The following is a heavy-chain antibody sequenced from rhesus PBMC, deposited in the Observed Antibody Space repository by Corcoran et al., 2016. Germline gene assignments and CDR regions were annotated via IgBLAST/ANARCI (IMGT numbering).Heavy chain of an antibody. Sequence: QVTLKESGPALVKPTQTLTLTCNFSGFSLSTTGTGVGWIRQPPGKALEWLASIYWNDSKYYSTSLKSRLTISKDTSKNQVVLTMTNMDPVDTATYYCARDTVDFDYWGQGVLVTVSS. CDR3: ARDTVDFDY. J-gene: IGHJ4*01. D-gene: IGHD5-24*01. V-gene: IGHV2-95*01. CDR1: GFSLSTTGTG. CDR2: IYWNDSK.